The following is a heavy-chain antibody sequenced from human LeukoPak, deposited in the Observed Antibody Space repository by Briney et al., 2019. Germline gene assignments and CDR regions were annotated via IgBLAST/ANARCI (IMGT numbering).Heavy chain of an antibody. V-gene: IGHV4-30-2*01. D-gene: IGHD1-1*01. CDR2: IYHSGST. CDR1: GGSISSGGYY. J-gene: IGHJ3*02. CDR3: ARDPIDPIPYNWNDDVVDAFDI. Sequence: PSETLSLTCTVSGGSISSGGYYWSWIRQPPGKGLEWIGYIYHSGSTYYNPSLKSRVTISVDRSKNQFSLKLSSVTAADTAVYYCARDPIDPIPYNWNDDVVDAFDIWGQGTMVTVSS.